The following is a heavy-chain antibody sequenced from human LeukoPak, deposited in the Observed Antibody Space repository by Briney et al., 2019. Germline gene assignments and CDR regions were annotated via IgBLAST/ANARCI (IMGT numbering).Heavy chain of an antibody. V-gene: IGHV3-21*01. CDR1: GFTFSSYS. Sequence: PGGSLRLSCAASGFTFSSYSMNWVRQAPGKGLEWVSSISSSSSYIYYADSVKGRFTISRDNAKNSLYLQMNSLRAEDTAVYYCARDWGIAVAIDYWGQGTLVTVSS. CDR2: ISSSSSYI. D-gene: IGHD6-19*01. CDR3: ARDWGIAVAIDY. J-gene: IGHJ4*02.